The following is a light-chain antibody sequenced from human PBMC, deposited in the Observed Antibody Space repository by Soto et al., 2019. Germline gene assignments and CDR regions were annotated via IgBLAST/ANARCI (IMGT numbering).Light chain of an antibody. CDR1: SSDVGGYNY. J-gene: IGLJ2*01. Sequence: QSALTQPASVSGSPGQSITISCTGTSSDVGGYNYVSWYQQHPGKAPNLMIYDVSNRPSGVSNRFSGSKSGNTASLTISGLQAEDEADYYCSSYTSSSLVVFGGGTKVTVL. V-gene: IGLV2-14*01. CDR2: DVS. CDR3: SSYTSSSLVV.